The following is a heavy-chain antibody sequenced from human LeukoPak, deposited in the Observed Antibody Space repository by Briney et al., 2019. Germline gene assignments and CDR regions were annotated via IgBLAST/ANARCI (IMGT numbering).Heavy chain of an antibody. D-gene: IGHD3-10*01. Sequence: SGGSLRLSCSASGFTFSSYAMHWVRQAPGKGLEYASAISSNGGSTYYADSVKGRFTISRDNSKNTLYLQMGSLRAEDAAVYYCVKDRDGSGSYDWFDPWGQGTLVTVSS. V-gene: IGHV3-64D*06. J-gene: IGHJ5*02. CDR3: VKDRDGSGSYDWFDP. CDR2: ISSNGGST. CDR1: GFTFSSYA.